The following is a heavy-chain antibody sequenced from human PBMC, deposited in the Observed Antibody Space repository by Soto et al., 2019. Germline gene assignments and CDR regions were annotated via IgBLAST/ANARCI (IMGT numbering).Heavy chain of an antibody. D-gene: IGHD2-8*02. CDR1: GFTFGDYD. CDR2: ISNGGSSI. Sequence: QVQLVESGGGLVKPGGSLRLSCAASGFTFGDYDMSWIRQAPGKGLEWVSYISNGGSSIYYADSVKGRFTISRDNAKRSVFLQMNSLIAEDTAVYYCTRPCRYCNGGGPGNWFDPWGQGTLVTVSS. CDR3: TRPCRYCNGGGPGNWFDP. V-gene: IGHV3-11*01. J-gene: IGHJ5*02.